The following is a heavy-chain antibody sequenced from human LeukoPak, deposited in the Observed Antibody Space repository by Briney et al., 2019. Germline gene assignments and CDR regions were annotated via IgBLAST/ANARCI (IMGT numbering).Heavy chain of an antibody. V-gene: IGHV4-39*01. D-gene: IGHD3-3*01. CDR3: ASLDFWSGYLPYYYYMDV. CDR1: GGSISSSSYY. Sequence: SETLSLTCTVSGGSISSSSYYWGWIRQPPGKGLEWIGSIYYSGSAYYNPSLKSRVTISVDTSKNQFSLKLSSVTAADTAVYYCASLDFWSGYLPYYYYMDVWGKGTTVTVSS. CDR2: IYYSGSA. J-gene: IGHJ6*03.